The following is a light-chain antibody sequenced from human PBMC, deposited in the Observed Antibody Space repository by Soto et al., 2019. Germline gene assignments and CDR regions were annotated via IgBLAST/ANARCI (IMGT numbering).Light chain of an antibody. J-gene: IGKJ2*01. CDR3: QQYENLPYT. CDR2: DTS. V-gene: IGKV1-33*01. CDR1: LDIRNY. Sequence: DIQLTQSPPSLSASVGDRVSITCQASLDIRNYLNWYQHKPGRAPKLLIYDTSNLETGVPSRFGRSASGTNFSFIITALQPEDVATYYCQQYENLPYTFGQGTKLEI.